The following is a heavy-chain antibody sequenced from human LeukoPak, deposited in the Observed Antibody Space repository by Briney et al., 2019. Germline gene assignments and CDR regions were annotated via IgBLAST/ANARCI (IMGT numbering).Heavy chain of an antibody. D-gene: IGHD3-10*01. CDR2: ISSSSSYI. V-gene: IGHV3-21*01. Sequence: GGSLRLSCAASGFTFSSYSMNWVRQAPGKGLEWVSSISSSSSYIYYADSVKGRFTISRDNAKNSLYLQMNSLRAEDTAVYYCARGGIEVRGAYYFDYWGQGTLVTVSS. CDR3: ARGGIEVRGAYYFDY. CDR1: GFTFSSYS. J-gene: IGHJ4*02.